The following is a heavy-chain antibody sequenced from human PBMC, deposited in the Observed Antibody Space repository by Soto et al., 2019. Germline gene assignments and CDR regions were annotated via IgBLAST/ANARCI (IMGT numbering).Heavy chain of an antibody. CDR3: ARGDSFSSSWYWLDS. V-gene: IGHV1-8*01. J-gene: IGHJ5*01. CDR2: MNPNNGNT. Sequence: SVKVSYLASGYSFPRYESILVRLDPGQGIEWMGWMNPNNGNTGYAQNFQGRVTMTRNTSISTAYIELRSLGSDATAVYYCARGDSFSSSWYWLDSWGQGTPVTVSS. CDR1: GYSFPRYE. D-gene: IGHD6-13*01.